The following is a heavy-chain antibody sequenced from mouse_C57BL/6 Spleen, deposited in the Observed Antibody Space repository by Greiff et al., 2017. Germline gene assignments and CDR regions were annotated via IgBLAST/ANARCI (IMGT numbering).Heavy chain of an antibody. D-gene: IGHD2-4*01. CDR2: INPSTGGT. CDR3: AGYDYETWFAY. V-gene: IGHV1-42*01. J-gene: IGHJ3*01. CDR1: GYSFTGYY. Sequence: EVKVVESGPELVKPGASVKISCKASGYSFTGYYMNWVKQSPEKSLEWIGEINPSTGGTTYNQKFKAKATLTVDKSSSTAYMQLKSLTSEDSAVYYCAGYDYETWFAYWGQGTLVTVSA.